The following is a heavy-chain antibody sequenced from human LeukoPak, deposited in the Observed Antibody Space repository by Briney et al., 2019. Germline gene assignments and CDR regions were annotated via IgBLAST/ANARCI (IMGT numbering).Heavy chain of an antibody. CDR2: ISAYNGNT. CDR3: ARDSTIFGVVTWPPFDY. CDR1: GYTFTSYG. Sequence: ASVKVSCKASGYTFTSYGISWVRQAPGQGLEWMGWISAYNGNTSYAQKLQGRVTMTTDTSTSTAYMELRSLRSDDTAVYYCARDSTIFGVVTWPPFDYWGQGTLVTVSS. D-gene: IGHD3-3*01. V-gene: IGHV1-18*01. J-gene: IGHJ4*02.